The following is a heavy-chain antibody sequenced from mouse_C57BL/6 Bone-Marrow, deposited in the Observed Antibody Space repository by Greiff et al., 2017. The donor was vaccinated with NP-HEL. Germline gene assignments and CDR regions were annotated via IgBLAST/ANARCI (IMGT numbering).Heavy chain of an antibody. CDR2: IDPETGGT. D-gene: IGHD2-12*01. CDR3: TRFRAYYSPWFAY. Sequence: VQLVESGAELVRPGASVTLSCKASGYTFTDYEMHWVKQTPVHGLEWIGAIDPETGGTAYNQKFKGKAILTADKSSSTAYMELRSLTSEDSAVYYCTRFRAYYSPWFAYWGQGTLVTVSA. J-gene: IGHJ3*01. V-gene: IGHV1-15*01. CDR1: GYTFTDYE.